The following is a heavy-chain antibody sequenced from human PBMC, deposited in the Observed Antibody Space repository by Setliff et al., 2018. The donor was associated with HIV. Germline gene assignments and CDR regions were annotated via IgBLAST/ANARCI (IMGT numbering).Heavy chain of an antibody. D-gene: IGHD3-22*01. CDR2: IYGSGGT. CDR1: SGSIKSYY. Sequence: SETLSLTCTVSSGSIKSYYWSWIRQPPGKGLEWVGYIYGSGGTNYNPSLKSRLTISIDMSKNQFSLKLNSVTDADTAVYYCARAGNDYYDSNGYYYVVDWFDSWGQGTLVTVSS. V-gene: IGHV4-59*01. J-gene: IGHJ5*01. CDR3: ARAGNDYYDSNGYYYVVDWFDS.